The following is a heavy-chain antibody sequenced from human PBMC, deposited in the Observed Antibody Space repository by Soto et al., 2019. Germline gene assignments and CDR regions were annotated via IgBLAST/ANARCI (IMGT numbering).Heavy chain of an antibody. CDR2: IIPILGIA. CDR1: GGTFSSYT. CDR3: ARVWCSSTRCYSWFDP. J-gene: IGHJ5*02. V-gene: IGHV1-69*02. Sequence: QVQLVQSGAEVKKPGSSVKVSCKASGGTFSSYTISWVRQAPGQGLEWMGRIIPILGIANYAQKFQGRVTITADKSTSTAYMELSSLRSEDTAVYYCARVWCSSTRCYSWFDPWGQGTLVTVSS. D-gene: IGHD2-2*01.